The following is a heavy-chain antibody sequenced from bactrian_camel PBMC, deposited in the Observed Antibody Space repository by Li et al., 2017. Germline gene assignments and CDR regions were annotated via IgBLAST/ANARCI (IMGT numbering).Heavy chain of an antibody. CDR1: GFAFSQLS. V-gene: IGHV3S1*01. Sequence: VQLVESGGGLVQPGGSLRLSCAASGFAFSQLSMSWVRQAPGKGLEWISSINSGGRSTYYADSVKGRATVSRINAYNTLHLQLIRLKPEDTAIYYCAKGPGYYSEWDAWGQGTQVTVS. CDR2: INSGGRST. J-gene: IGHJ6*01. D-gene: IGHD4*01. CDR3: AKGPGYYSEWDA.